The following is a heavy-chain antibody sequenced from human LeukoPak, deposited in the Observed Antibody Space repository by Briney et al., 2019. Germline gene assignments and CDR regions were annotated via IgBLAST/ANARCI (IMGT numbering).Heavy chain of an antibody. CDR3: SRDLVGGEQQLVLFDY. Sequence: GGSLRLSCAASGFTFSSYAMHWVRQAPGKGLEWVAVISYDGSNKYYADSVKGRFTISRDNSKNTLYLQMNSLRAEDTAVYYCSRDLVGGEQQLVLFDYGGQGPRVTVP. J-gene: IGHJ4*02. V-gene: IGHV3-30-3*01. CDR2: ISYDGSNK. D-gene: IGHD6-13*01. CDR1: GFTFSSYA.